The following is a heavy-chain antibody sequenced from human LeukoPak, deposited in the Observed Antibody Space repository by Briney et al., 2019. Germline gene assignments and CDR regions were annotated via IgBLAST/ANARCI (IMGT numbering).Heavy chain of an antibody. CDR1: GGTFSSYA. CDR2: IIPIFGTA. Sequence: SVKVSCKASGGTFSSYAISWVRQAPGQGLEWMGGIIPIFGTANYAQKFQGRVTITADESTSTAYMELSSLRSEDTAVYYCARDDPHVGAARQWTFEYSGQETLGSVST. V-gene: IGHV1-69*01. J-gene: IGHJ4*02. CDR3: ARDDPHVGAARQWTFEY. D-gene: IGHD6-6*01.